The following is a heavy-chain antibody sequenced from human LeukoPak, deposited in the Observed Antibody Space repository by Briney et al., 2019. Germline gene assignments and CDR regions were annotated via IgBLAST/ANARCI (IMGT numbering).Heavy chain of an antibody. CDR1: AFTLGDFY. CDR2: ISNVGLTT. CDR3: ACDFRCLGHDF. D-gene: IGHD2-21*02. J-gene: IGHJ4*02. Sequence: SGGSLRLSCTASAFTLGDFYMSWIRQAPGKGLEWIAYISNVGLTTYYAESVKGRFTISRDNAKNSLYLQMNSLRAEDTAVYYCACDFRCLGHDFWGQGTLVTVSS. V-gene: IGHV3-11*01.